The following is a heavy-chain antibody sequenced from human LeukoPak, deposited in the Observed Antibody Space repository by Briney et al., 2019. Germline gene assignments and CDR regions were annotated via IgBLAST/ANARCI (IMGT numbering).Heavy chain of an antibody. Sequence: GGSLRLSCAASGFTFSSYWMSWVRQAPGKGLEWVANIKQDGSEKYYVDSVKGRFTISRDNSKNTLFVQMNSLRAEDTAVYYCAKDLHYSFDYWGQGTLVTVSS. J-gene: IGHJ4*02. V-gene: IGHV3-7*01. CDR1: GFTFSSYW. CDR3: AKDLHYSFDY. CDR2: IKQDGSEK.